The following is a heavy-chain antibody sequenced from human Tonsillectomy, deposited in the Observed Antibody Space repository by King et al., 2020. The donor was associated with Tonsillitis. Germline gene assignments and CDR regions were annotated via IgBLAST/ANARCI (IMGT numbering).Heavy chain of an antibody. CDR1: GGSFSGYY. Sequence: VQLQQWGAGLLKPSETLSLTCAVYGGSFSGYYWSWIRQPPGKGLEWIGEVSHNGNTYYHPSLKSRVTISVDTSKNPFSLKLSSVTAADTAVYYCARGHYGEMGFDYWGQGTRVTVSS. V-gene: IGHV4-34*01. CDR2: VSHNGNT. CDR3: ARGHYGEMGFDY. D-gene: IGHD4-17*01. J-gene: IGHJ4*02.